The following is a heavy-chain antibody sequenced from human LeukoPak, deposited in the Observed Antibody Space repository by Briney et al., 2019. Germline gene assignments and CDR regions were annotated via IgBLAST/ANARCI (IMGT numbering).Heavy chain of an antibody. D-gene: IGHD2-2*01. CDR2: IKSDGSST. CDR3: ARAPTVFCSSSSCQADY. J-gene: IGHJ4*02. Sequence: GGSLRLSCAASGFTFSSYWMHWVRQAPGKGLVWVSRIKSDGSSTSYADSVKGRFTISRDNAENSLYLQMNSLRVEDTAVYYCARAPTVFCSSSSCQADYWGQGTLVTVSS. V-gene: IGHV3-74*01. CDR1: GFTFSSYW.